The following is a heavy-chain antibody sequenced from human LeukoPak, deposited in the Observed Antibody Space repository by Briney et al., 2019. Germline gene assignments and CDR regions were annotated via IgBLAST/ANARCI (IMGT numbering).Heavy chain of an antibody. CDR1: GGSVSSGSYY. J-gene: IGHJ4*02. V-gene: IGHV4-61*01. CDR3: ARVSFVDYSNYGTIDY. Sequence: SETLSLTCTVSGGSVSSGSYYWSWIRQPPGKGLECIGYISYSGSTNYSPSLKSRVTISVDTSKNQFSLKLNSVTPADTAVYFCARVSFVDYSNYGTIDYWGQGTLVTVSS. CDR2: ISYSGST. D-gene: IGHD4-11*01.